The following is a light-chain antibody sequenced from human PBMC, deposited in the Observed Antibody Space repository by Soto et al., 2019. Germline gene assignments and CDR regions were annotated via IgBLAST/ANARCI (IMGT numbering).Light chain of an antibody. J-gene: IGKJ1*01. CDR3: QQYGSSPTWT. CDR1: QSVSSNY. V-gene: IGKV3-20*01. CDR2: GAS. Sequence: ESVLTQSPGTLSLSPGERATLSCRASQSVSSNYLAWYQQKPGQAPRLLIYGASTRASGIPDRFSGSGSGTEFTLTISRLEPEDSAVYYCQQYGSSPTWTFGQGTLVDIK.